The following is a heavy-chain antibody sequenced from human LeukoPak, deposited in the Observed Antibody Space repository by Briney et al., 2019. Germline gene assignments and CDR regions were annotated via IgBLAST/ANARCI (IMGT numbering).Heavy chain of an antibody. V-gene: IGHV3-74*03. D-gene: IGHD3-10*02. Sequence: GGPLRLSCAASGFTFTDYWMHWVRQVAGKGLVWVSRINGDLTNTTYADSVKGRFTISRDNAKNTLYLQMNSLRAEDTAVYYCAELGITMIGGVWGKGTTVTISS. CDR1: GFTFTDYW. CDR2: INGDLTNT. J-gene: IGHJ6*04. CDR3: AELGITMIGGV.